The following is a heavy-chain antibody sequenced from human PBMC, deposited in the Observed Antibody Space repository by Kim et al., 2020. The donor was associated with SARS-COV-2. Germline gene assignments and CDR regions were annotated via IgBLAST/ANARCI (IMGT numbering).Heavy chain of an antibody. CDR1: GASVSSGSYY. Sequence: SQTLSLTCTVSGASVSSGSYYWSWIRQPPGKGLEWIGYIYYSGSTKYNPSLKSRVTISVDTSKNQFSLKVSSVTAADTAVYYCARGETLTTVTPFDFWGQGTLVTVSS. D-gene: IGHD4-17*01. CDR3: ARGETLTTVTPFDF. J-gene: IGHJ4*02. V-gene: IGHV4-61*01. CDR2: IYYSGST.